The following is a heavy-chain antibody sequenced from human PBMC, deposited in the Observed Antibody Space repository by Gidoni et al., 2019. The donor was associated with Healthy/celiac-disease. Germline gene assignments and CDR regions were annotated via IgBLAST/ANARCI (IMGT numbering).Heavy chain of an antibody. J-gene: IGHJ6*02. Sequence: QVQLQESGPGLVKPSQTLSLTCTVSGGSISSGSYYWRWIRQPAGKGLEWIGRIYTSGSTNYNPSLKSRVTISVDTSKNQFSLKLSSVTAADTAVYYCARGKQTRYCSSTSCYNYGMDVWGQGTTVTVSS. V-gene: IGHV4-61*02. CDR1: GGSISSGSYY. D-gene: IGHD2-2*02. CDR2: IYTSGST. CDR3: ARGKQTRYCSSTSCYNYGMDV.